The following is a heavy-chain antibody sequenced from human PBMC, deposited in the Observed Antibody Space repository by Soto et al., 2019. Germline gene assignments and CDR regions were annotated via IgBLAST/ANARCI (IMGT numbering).Heavy chain of an antibody. V-gene: IGHV1-18*01. CDR1: GYTFTSYG. Sequence: QVQLVQSGAEVKKPGASVKVSCKASGYTFTSYGMSWVRQAPGQGLEWMGWISAYNGNTNYAQKLQDRVTMTTDTSTSTAYMERRSRRSDDTAVYYCARDNEIVVVPAAIRAGPYFDLWCRGTLVTVST. D-gene: IGHD2-2*02. CDR3: ARDNEIVVVPAAIRAGPYFDL. J-gene: IGHJ2*01. CDR2: ISAYNGNT.